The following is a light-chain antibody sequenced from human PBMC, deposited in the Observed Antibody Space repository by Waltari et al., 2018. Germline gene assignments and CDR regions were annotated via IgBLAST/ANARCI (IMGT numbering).Light chain of an antibody. CDR2: DAS. CDR1: QSVTSN. V-gene: IGKV3-15*01. J-gene: IGKJ1*01. CDR3: QQYNNWPWT. Sequence: EIVMTQSPATLSVSAGERATLSCRASQSVTSNLAWHQQKLGQAPRLLIYDASTRATGGPARFSGSGSGTEFTLTISSLQSEDFALYYCQQYNNWPWTFGQGTKVEIK.